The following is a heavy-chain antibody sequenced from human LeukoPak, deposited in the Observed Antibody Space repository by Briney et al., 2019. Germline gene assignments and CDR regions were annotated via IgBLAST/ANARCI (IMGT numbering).Heavy chain of an antibody. CDR2: ISSSSSYI. D-gene: IGHD3-10*01. J-gene: IGHJ4*02. CDR3: ASIGGEDY. Sequence: GGSLRLSCAASGFTFSSYSMNWVRQAPGKGLEWVSSISSSSSYIYCADSAKGRFTISRDNAKNSLYLQMNSLRAEDTAVYYCASIGGEDYWGQGTLVTVSS. CDR1: GFTFSSYS. V-gene: IGHV3-21*01.